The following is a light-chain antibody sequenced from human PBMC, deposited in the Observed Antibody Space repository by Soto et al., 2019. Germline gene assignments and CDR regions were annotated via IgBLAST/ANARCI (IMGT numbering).Light chain of an antibody. CDR2: GAS. CDR1: QSVSGN. Sequence: EIVMTQSPATLSVSPGERATLSCRASQSVSGNLAWYQQKPGQAPRLLIYGASTRATGIPARFSGGGSGTEFTLTISSLQSEDFAVYYCQQYNNWPRTFGQGTKVEIK. J-gene: IGKJ1*01. V-gene: IGKV3-15*01. CDR3: QQYNNWPRT.